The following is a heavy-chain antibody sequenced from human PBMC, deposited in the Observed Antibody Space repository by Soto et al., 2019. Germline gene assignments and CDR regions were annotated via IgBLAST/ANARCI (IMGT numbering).Heavy chain of an antibody. CDR3: GMGAAAGKVPSFDY. V-gene: IGHV1-69*02. J-gene: IGHJ4*02. Sequence: QVQLVQSGAEVKKPGSSVKVSCKASGGTFSSYTISWVRQAPGQGLEWMGRIIPILGIANFAQKFQGRVTSTADKATSTAYMELTSPRSEDNAVYYWGMGAAAGKVPSFDYWGQGTLVTVSS. D-gene: IGHD6-13*01. CDR1: GGTFSSYT. CDR2: IIPILGIA.